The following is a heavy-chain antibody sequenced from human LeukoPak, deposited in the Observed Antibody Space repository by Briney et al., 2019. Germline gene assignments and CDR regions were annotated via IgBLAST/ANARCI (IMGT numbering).Heavy chain of an antibody. CDR2: IRSSSSHI. Sequence: GGSLRLPCAALGLTCSRYGINRIRKAPGKGRDWDSNIRSSSSHITYAGYAQGRFTISRAHANNSLYLQTSSPRDEHTAVYYRAKVLRPAAGSAPHYWDQGTLVSVS. J-gene: IGHJ4*02. V-gene: IGHV3-21*05. CDR3: AKVLRPAAGSAPHY. CDR1: GLTCSRYG. D-gene: IGHD6-13*01.